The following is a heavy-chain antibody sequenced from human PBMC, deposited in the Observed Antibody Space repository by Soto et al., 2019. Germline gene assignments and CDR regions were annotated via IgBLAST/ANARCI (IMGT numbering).Heavy chain of an antibody. Sequence: PSETLSLTCTVSGGSISSYYWSWIRQPPGKGLEWIGYIYYSGSTNYNPSLKSRVTISVDTSKNQFSLKLSSVTAADTAVYYCARRVSNYYDSNGYYYNAFDIWGQGTMVTVSS. V-gene: IGHV4-59*08. CDR2: IYYSGST. CDR1: GGSISSYY. D-gene: IGHD3-22*01. J-gene: IGHJ3*02. CDR3: ARRVSNYYDSNGYYYNAFDI.